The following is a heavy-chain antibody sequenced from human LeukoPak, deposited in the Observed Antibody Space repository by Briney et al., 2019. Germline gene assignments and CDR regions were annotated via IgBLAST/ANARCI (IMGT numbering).Heavy chain of an antibody. D-gene: IGHD1-26*01. CDR1: GFTFSSYA. J-gene: IGHJ4*02. V-gene: IGHV3-23*01. Sequence: GGSLRLSCAASGFTFSSYAMSWVRQAPGKGLEWVSAISGSGGSTYYADSVKGRFTISRDNSKNTLYLQMNSLRDDDTAVYYCARDYALGSSSSGGPMANWGQGTLVTVSS. CDR3: ARDYALGSSSSGGPMAN. CDR2: ISGSGGST.